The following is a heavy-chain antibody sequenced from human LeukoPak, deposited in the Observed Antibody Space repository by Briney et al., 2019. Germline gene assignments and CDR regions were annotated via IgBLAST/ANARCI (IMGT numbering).Heavy chain of an antibody. V-gene: IGHV3-30*19. CDR1: GFTFGGYG. D-gene: IGHD6-13*01. CDR2: ISHDGSIK. J-gene: IGHJ4*02. Sequence: GGSLRLSCAGSGFTFGGYGMHWFRQTPGKGLEWVAVISHDGSIKHYADSVKGRFTISRDNSKNTLYVQMNSLRAEDTAVYYCASHSSPTYWGQGTLVPVSS. CDR3: ASHSSPTY.